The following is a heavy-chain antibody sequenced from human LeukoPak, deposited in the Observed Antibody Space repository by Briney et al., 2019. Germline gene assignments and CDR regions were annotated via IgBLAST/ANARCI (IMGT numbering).Heavy chain of an antibody. Sequence: SETLSPTCAVSGGSISSRNWWSWVRQPPGKGLEWIGETYHSGSTNYNPSLQSRVTIAVDKSKNQFSLKLSSVTAADTAVYYCARASHDYGDYSHFDYWGQGTLVTVSS. CDR3: ARASHDYGDYSHFDY. CDR1: GGSISSRNW. CDR2: TYHSGST. J-gene: IGHJ4*02. V-gene: IGHV4-4*02. D-gene: IGHD4-17*01.